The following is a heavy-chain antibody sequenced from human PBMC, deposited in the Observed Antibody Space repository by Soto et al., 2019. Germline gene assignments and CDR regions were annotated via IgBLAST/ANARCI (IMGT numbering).Heavy chain of an antibody. J-gene: IGHJ5*02. Sequence: SETLSLTCTVSGGSISSSSYYWGWIRQPPGKGLEWIGSIYYSGSTYYNPSLKSRVAISVDTSKNQFSLKLSSVTAADTAVYYCARQAALQTWGQGTLVTVSS. CDR1: GGSISSSSYY. CDR3: ARQAALQT. CDR2: IYYSGST. V-gene: IGHV4-39*01.